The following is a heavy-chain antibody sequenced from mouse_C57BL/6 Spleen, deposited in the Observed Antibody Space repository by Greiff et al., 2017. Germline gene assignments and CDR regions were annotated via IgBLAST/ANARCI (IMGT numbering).Heavy chain of an antibody. CDR3: ARSNYYGSSYDDFYYAMDY. CDR1: GYTFTDYY. CDR2: IYPGSGNT. Sequence: QVQLKESGAELVRPGASVKLSCKASGYTFTDYYINWVKQRPGQGLEWIARIYPGSGNTYYNEKFKGKATLTAEKSSSTAYMQLSSLTSEDSAVYFCARSNYYGSSYDDFYYAMDYWGQGTSVTVSS. J-gene: IGHJ4*01. D-gene: IGHD1-1*01. V-gene: IGHV1-76*01.